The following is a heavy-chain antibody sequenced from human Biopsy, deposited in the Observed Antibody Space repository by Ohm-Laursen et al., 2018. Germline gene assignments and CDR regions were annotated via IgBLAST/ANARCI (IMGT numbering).Heavy chain of an antibody. CDR3: AKDQPDLAVVVAAHWYFDL. CDR1: GFMFSASW. J-gene: IGHJ2*01. Sequence: SLRLSCAASGFMFSASWMSWVRQAPGKGLEWVSAISDIGSSTIYSDSVKGRFTISRDNSKKTLYLQMNSLRAEDTAIYYCAKDQPDLAVVVAAHWYFDLWGRGTLVTVSS. CDR2: ISDIGSST. D-gene: IGHD2-15*01. V-gene: IGHV3-23*01.